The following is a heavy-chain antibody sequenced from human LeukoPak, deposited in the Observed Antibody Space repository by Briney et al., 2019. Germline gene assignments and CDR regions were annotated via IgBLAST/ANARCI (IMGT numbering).Heavy chain of an antibody. V-gene: IGHV3-23*01. CDR2: INIYATKT. J-gene: IGHJ4*02. CDR3: ARDFKADY. Sequence: PGGSLRLSCSTSGFTFSNYAMTWVCQASGKGLEWVSAINIYATKTNYADSVKGRFTISRDNSKNTLYLQMNSLRGEDTAVYYCARDFKADYWGQGTLVTVSS. CDR1: GFTFSNYA.